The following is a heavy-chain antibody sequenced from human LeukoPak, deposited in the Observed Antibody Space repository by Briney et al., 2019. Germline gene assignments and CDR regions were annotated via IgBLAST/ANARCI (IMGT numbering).Heavy chain of an antibody. CDR2: ISSSGSTI. V-gene: IGHV3-48*03. J-gene: IGHJ5*02. D-gene: IGHD6-19*01. Sequence: SGGPLRLSCAASGFTFSSYEMNWVRQAPGKGLEWVSYISSSGSTIYYADSVKGRFTISRDNAKNSLYLQMNSLRAEDTAVYYCARVPNGGQWLGAAAWGQGTLVTVSS. CDR3: ARVPNGGQWLGAAA. CDR1: GFTFSSYE.